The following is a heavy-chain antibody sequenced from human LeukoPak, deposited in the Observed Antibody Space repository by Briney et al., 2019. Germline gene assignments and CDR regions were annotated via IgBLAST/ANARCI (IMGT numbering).Heavy chain of an antibody. CDR3: AKDNPYYYGSGSYPDY. J-gene: IGHJ4*02. D-gene: IGHD3-10*01. Sequence: GGSLRLSCAASGFTFSDYYMSWIRQAPGKGLEWVSYISSSGSTIYYADSVKGRFTISRDNSKNTLYLQMNSLRAEDTAVYYCAKDNPYYYGSGSYPDYWGQGTLVTVSS. CDR1: GFTFSDYY. V-gene: IGHV3-11*04. CDR2: ISSSGSTI.